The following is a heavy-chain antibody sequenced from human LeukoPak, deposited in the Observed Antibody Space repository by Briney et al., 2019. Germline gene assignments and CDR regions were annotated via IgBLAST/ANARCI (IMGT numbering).Heavy chain of an antibody. CDR3: ARGSTVTYNFDY. CDR1: GGTFSSYA. D-gene: IGHD4-17*01. J-gene: IGHJ4*02. Sequence: ASVKVSCKASGGTFSSYAISWVRQAPGQGLEWMGRIIPILGIANYAQKFQGRVTITADKSTSTAYMELSSLRSEDTAVYYCARGSTVTYNFDYWGQGTLVTVPS. V-gene: IGHV1-69*04. CDR2: IIPILGIA.